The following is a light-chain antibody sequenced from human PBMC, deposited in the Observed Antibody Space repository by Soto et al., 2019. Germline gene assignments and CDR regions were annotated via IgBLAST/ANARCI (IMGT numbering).Light chain of an antibody. V-gene: IGKV3-11*01. CDR3: QQRSNWPPFT. CDR1: QSISSY. Sequence: EILLTQSPATLSLSPGERATLSCRASQSISSYLAWYQQKPGQAPRLLIYDVSNRAPGIPARFSGSGSGTDFTLTISSLEPEDFAVYYCQQRSNWPPFTFG. CDR2: DVS. J-gene: IGKJ3*01.